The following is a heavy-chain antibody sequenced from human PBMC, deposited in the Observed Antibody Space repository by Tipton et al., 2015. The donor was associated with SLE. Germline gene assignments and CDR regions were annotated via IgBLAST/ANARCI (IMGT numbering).Heavy chain of an antibody. CDR3: ARGQGTDPRWLDRGGFDI. Sequence: TLSLTCAVYGGSFSGYYWNWIRQPPGKGLEWIGEINHSGSTNYNPSLKSRVTISVDTSKNQFSLKLTSVTAADTAVYFCARGQGTDPRWLDRGGFDIWGQGTMVTVSS. V-gene: IGHV4-34*01. J-gene: IGHJ3*02. D-gene: IGHD6-19*01. CDR2: INHSGST. CDR1: GGSFSGYY.